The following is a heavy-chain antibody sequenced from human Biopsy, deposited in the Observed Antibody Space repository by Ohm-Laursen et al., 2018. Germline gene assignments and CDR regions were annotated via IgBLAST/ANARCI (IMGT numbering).Heavy chain of an antibody. CDR3: ARHDGNGPFALDS. D-gene: IGHD5-24*01. CDR2: VYHSGTT. V-gene: IGHV4-39*01. Sequence: SDTLSLTCPVSGGSLSSGSNYWAWIRQPPGKGLEWIGSVYHSGTTYYSPSLKSRVTISVDTSKNQLSLKVTSVTAADTAAYYCARHDGNGPFALDSWGQGTLVTVSS. J-gene: IGHJ4*02. CDR1: GGSLSSGSNY.